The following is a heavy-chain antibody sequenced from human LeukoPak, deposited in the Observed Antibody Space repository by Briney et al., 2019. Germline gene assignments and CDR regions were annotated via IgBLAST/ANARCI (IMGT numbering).Heavy chain of an antibody. CDR1: GGTFSSYA. CDR3: AGSQWELDWFDP. D-gene: IGHD1-26*01. J-gene: IGHJ5*02. Sequence: GASVKVSCKASGGTFSSYAISWVRQAPGQGLEWMGRIIPILGIANYAQKFQGRVTITADKSTSTAYMELSSLRSEDTAVYYYAGSQWELDWFDPWGQGTLVTVSS. V-gene: IGHV1-69*04. CDR2: IIPILGIA.